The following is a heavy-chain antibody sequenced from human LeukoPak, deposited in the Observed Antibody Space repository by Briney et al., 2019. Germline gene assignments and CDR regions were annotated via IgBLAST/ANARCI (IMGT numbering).Heavy chain of an antibody. CDR1: VFTFSSYS. CDR3: ARWDKSFYCSSTSCPDY. CDR2: ISSSSSTI. J-gene: IGHJ4*02. V-gene: IGHV3-48*01. Sequence: GGSLRLSCAAFVFTFSSYSMNWVRQAPGKGLEWVSYISSSSSTIYYADSVKGRFTISRDNAKNSLYLQKNSLRADDTAVDYCARWDKSFYCSSTSCPDYWGQGTLVTVSS. D-gene: IGHD2-2*01.